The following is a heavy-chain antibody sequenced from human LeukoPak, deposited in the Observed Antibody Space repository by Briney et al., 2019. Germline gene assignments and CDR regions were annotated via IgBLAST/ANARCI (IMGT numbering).Heavy chain of an antibody. CDR2: ISTYNGDT. V-gene: IGHV1-18*01. CDR3: ARESPLKIGELYYYYYYMDV. Sequence: ASVKVSCKASGYTFTSYAISWVRQAPGQGLEWMGWISTYNGDTNYAQKFQGRVTMNTDTSTSTAYMELRSLRSDDTAVYYCARESPLKIGELYYYYYYMDVWGKGTTVTVSS. CDR1: GYTFTSYA. D-gene: IGHD3-10*01. J-gene: IGHJ6*03.